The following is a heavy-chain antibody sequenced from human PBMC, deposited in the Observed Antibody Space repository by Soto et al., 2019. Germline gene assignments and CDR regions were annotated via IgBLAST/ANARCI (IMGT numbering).Heavy chain of an antibody. CDR3: ARLPKGSLVTA. Sequence: VESGGGLVHPGESLRLSCEGSGFRFSDHSMNCVRQAPGKGLQWISYISSNGDITYYADSVKGRFTVSRDNANNALFLQMNSLRDDDTATYYCARLPKGSLVTAWGQGARVTVSS. D-gene: IGHD2-21*02. V-gene: IGHV3-48*02. J-gene: IGHJ4*02. CDR1: GFRFSDHS. CDR2: ISSNGDIT.